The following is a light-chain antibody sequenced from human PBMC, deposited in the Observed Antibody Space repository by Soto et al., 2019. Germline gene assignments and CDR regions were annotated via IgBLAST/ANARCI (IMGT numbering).Light chain of an antibody. Sequence: IQMTQSPSSLSASVGDRVTITCRASQNISNYLNWYQQYPGRAPHLLIYTASSLQSGVPSRFSGSGSGTSFTLTISSLQPGDFATYSCQQSYSTPWTFGQGTKVDIK. J-gene: IGKJ1*01. CDR2: TAS. CDR1: QNISNY. CDR3: QQSYSTPWT. V-gene: IGKV1-39*01.